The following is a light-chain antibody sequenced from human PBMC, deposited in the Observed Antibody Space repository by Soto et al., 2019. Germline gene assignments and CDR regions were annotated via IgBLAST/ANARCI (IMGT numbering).Light chain of an antibody. J-gene: IGKJ3*01. CDR3: QQYGRSPGLFT. CDR2: DAS. V-gene: IGKV3-20*01. CDR1: QSVTNTY. Sequence: EIVLTQSPGTLSLSPGERATLSCRASQSVTNTYLAWYQQKPGQAPRLLIYDASSRATGIPDRISGSGSGTDFTLTISRLEPEDFAVYYCQQYGRSPGLFTFGPGTKVDIK.